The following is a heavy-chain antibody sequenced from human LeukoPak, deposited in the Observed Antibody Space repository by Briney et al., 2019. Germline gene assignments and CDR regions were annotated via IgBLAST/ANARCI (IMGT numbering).Heavy chain of an antibody. CDR2: IYSGANT. D-gene: IGHD6-19*01. CDR3: ARSLFDSSGWFYYYYYGMDV. J-gene: IGHJ6*02. V-gene: IGHV3-53*01. CDR1: GFTVSGNY. Sequence: GGSLRLSCAASGFTVSGNYMSWVRQAPGKGLEWVSVIYSGANTYYADSVKGRFTISTDASKNTLYVQMNSLRAEDTAVYYCARSLFDSSGWFYYYYYGMDVWGQGTTVTVSS.